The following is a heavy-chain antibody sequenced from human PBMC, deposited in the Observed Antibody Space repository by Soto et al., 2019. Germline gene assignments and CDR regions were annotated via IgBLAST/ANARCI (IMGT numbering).Heavy chain of an antibody. CDR1: GFTFSNFG. V-gene: IGHV3-23*01. J-gene: IGHJ4*02. Sequence: EVQLLESGGDLVQPGGSLRLSCVASGFTFSNFGMSWVRQAPGKGLQWVSIIGVDGVTTYYADSVRGRFTISRDNSKNTLYRQMNSLRAEDTAIYYCVKDRTMAAPNAYVDYWGQGTLVTVSS. D-gene: IGHD6-25*01. CDR2: IGVDGVTT. CDR3: VKDRTMAAPNAYVDY.